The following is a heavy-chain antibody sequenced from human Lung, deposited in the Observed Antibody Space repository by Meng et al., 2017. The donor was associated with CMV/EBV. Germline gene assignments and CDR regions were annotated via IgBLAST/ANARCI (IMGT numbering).Heavy chain of an antibody. D-gene: IGHD6-13*01. Sequence: GESXKISCAASGFTFRRYEMNWVRQAPGKGLEWVSYISSRGFSIFYGASGKGRFTISRDDAGSLLYLKINSRRAEETAVYYCARIPAGGRASCLDYWGQGTLVTVSS. CDR3: ARIPAGGRASCLDY. CDR1: GFTFRRYE. V-gene: IGHV3-48*03. J-gene: IGHJ4*02. CDR2: ISSRGFSI.